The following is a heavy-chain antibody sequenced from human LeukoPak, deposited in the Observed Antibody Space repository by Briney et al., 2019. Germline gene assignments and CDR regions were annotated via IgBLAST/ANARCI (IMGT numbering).Heavy chain of an antibody. CDR2: IYDSGST. D-gene: IGHD1-26*01. Sequence: SETLSLTCTVSGGSINSYFWSWIRQPPGKGLEWIGCIYDSGSTQINPSLKSRITISVDTSKNQFSLKLNSVTAADTAVYYCARHGHLGGSSYFDSWGQGTLVTVSS. J-gene: IGHJ4*02. CDR3: ARHGHLGGSSYFDS. V-gene: IGHV4-59*08. CDR1: GGSINSYF.